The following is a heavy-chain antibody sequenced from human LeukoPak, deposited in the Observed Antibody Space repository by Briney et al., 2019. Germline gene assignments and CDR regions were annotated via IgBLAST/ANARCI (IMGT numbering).Heavy chain of an antibody. D-gene: IGHD2-15*01. Sequence: SETLSLTCAVYGGSFSGYYWSWIRQPPGKGLEWIGEINHSGSTNYNPSLKSRVTISVDTSKNQFSLKLSSVTAADTAVYYCARAIDCSGGSCYDPWGQGTLVTVSS. CDR3: ARAIDCSGGSCYDP. CDR2: INHSGST. J-gene: IGHJ5*02. V-gene: IGHV4-34*01. CDR1: GGSFSGYY.